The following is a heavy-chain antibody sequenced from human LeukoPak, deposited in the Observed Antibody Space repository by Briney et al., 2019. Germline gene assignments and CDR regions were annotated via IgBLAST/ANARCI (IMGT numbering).Heavy chain of an antibody. D-gene: IGHD3-22*01. Sequence: GGSLRLSCAASGFTFSSYALTWVRQAPGKGLEWVSTISDSGHRTYYSDSVKGRLTISRDNSKKTVYLQMNNLTADDTAVYYCARGYYYDSSGYSEGYYFDYWGQGTLVTVSS. CDR3: ARGYYYDSSGYSEGYYFDY. CDR2: ISDSGHRT. J-gene: IGHJ4*02. CDR1: GFTFSSYA. V-gene: IGHV3-23*01.